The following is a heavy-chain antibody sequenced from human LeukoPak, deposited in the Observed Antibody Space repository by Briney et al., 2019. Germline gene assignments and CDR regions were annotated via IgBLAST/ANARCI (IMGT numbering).Heavy chain of an antibody. CDR3: AKDPGGYVFDI. D-gene: IGHD5-12*01. J-gene: IGHJ3*02. CDR1: GFTCSSYG. V-gene: IGHV3-30*02. CDR2: IRYDGSNK. Sequence: GGSLRLSCAASGFTCSSYGMHWVRQAPGKVLEWVAFIRYDGSNKYYADSVKGRFTISRDNSKNTLYLQMNSLRAEDTAVYYCAKDPGGYVFDIWGQGTMVTVSS.